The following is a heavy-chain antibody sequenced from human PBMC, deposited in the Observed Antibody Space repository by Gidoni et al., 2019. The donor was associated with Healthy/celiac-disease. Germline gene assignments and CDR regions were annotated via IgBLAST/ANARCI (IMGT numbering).Heavy chain of an antibody. Sequence: QVQLVASGGGVVQLGRSLSLSCAASGFPFLRLGMHWVRQAPGKGLEWVAVISYDGSNKYYADSVKGRFTISRDNSKNTLYLQMNSLRAEDTAVYYCAKDALNYYDSSGPPRGFDPWGQGTLVTVSS. D-gene: IGHD3-22*01. CDR3: AKDALNYYDSSGPPRGFDP. CDR2: ISYDGSNK. J-gene: IGHJ5*02. CDR1: GFPFLRLG. V-gene: IGHV3-30*18.